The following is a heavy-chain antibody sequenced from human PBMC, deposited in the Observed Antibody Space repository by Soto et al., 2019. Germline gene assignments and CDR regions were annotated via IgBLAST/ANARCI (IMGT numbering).Heavy chain of an antibody. Sequence: QLQLQESGPGLVKPSETLSLTCTVSGGSISSSSYYWGWIRQPPGKGLEWIGSIYYSGSTYYNPSLKSRVTISVDTSKNQFSLKLSSVTAADTAVYYCARHFFSIFGVVITPYSFDYWGQGTLVTVSS. J-gene: IGHJ4*02. CDR3: ARHFFSIFGVVITPYSFDY. CDR1: GGSISSSSYY. V-gene: IGHV4-39*01. D-gene: IGHD3-3*01. CDR2: IYYSGST.